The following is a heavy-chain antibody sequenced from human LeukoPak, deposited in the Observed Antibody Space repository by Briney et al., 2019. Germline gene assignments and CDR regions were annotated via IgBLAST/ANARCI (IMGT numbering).Heavy chain of an antibody. CDR3: ASGSAGGRPYYFDY. V-gene: IGHV3-23*01. J-gene: IGHJ4*02. D-gene: IGHD2-15*01. CDR1: GLIFSNKA. CDR2: VDSTGVYT. Sequence: GGSLSLSCAASGLIFSNKAMSWVRQAPGKGLEWIAAVDSTGVYTWYADSVKGRSIISRDNSVNTLYLRMNSLTAADTAMYYCASGSAGGRPYYFDYWARDPWSPSPQ.